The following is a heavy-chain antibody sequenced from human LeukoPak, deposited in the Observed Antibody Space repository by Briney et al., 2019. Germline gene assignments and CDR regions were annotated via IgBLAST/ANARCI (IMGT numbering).Heavy chain of an antibody. J-gene: IGHJ3*02. CDR3: ARPDCSSTSCLNAFDI. CDR2: INPNSGGT. CDR1: GYTFTGYY. Sequence: ASVKVSCKASGYTFTGYYMHWVRQAPGQGLEWMGRINPNSGGTNYAQNLQGRVTMTRDKSISTAYMDLSRLTSDDTAVYYCARPDCSSTSCLNAFDIWGQGTMVTVSS. D-gene: IGHD2-2*01. V-gene: IGHV1-2*06.